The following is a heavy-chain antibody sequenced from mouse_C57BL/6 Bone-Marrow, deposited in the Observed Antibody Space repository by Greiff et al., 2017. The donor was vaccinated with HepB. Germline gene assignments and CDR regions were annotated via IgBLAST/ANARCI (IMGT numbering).Heavy chain of an antibody. J-gene: IGHJ1*03. CDR1: GYTFTSYG. D-gene: IGHD1-1*01. CDR2: IDPRSGNT. Sequence: QVQLQQSGAELARPGASVKLSCKASGYTFTSYGISWVKQRTGQGLEWIGEIDPRSGNTYYNEKFKGKATLTADKSSSTAYMELRSLTSEDSAVYFCARLTTVVARYWYFDVWGTGTTVTVSS. CDR3: ARLTTVVARYWYFDV. V-gene: IGHV1-81*01.